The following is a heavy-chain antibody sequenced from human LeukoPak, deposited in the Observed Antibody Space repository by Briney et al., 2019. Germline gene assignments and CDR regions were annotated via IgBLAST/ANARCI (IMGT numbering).Heavy chain of an antibody. V-gene: IGHV1-18*01. Sequence: ASVKVSCKASGYTFTSYGISWVRQAPGQGLEWMGWISAYNGNTNYAQKFQGRVTMTTDTSTSTAYMELRSLRSDDTAVYYCARDRYGDGFAHFDYWGQGALVTVSS. CDR3: ARDRYGDGFAHFDY. J-gene: IGHJ4*02. CDR2: ISAYNGNT. D-gene: IGHD5-24*01. CDR1: GYTFTSYG.